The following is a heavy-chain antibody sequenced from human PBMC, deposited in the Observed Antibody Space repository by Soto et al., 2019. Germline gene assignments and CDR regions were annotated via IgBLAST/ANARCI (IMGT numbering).Heavy chain of an antibody. J-gene: IGHJ4*02. CDR1: GYSSNNFW. CDR3: ARPYYYAPSGSHPNAPHYFDY. Sequence: PGESLKISCETSGYSSNNFWIGWVRLRPGKGLERMAIMYPGTSETVYRSSFQGQVTISADKSVDTAYLQWRSLKTSDTAIYYCARPYYYAPSGSHPNAPHYFDYWGPGTLVTVSS. D-gene: IGHD3-10*01. CDR2: MYPGTSET. V-gene: IGHV5-51*01.